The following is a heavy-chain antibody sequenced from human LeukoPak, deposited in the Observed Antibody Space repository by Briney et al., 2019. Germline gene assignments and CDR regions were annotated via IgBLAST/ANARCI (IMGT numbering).Heavy chain of an antibody. J-gene: IGHJ1*01. D-gene: IGHD3-10*01. CDR1: GFTFSSYW. CDR2: IKQDGSEK. CDR3: ARGGVILSFGEEGEYFQH. V-gene: IGHV3-7*01. Sequence: PGGSLRLSCAASGFTFSSYWMSWVRQAPGKGLEWVANIKQDGSEKYYVDSVKGRFTISRDNAKNSLYLQMNSLRAEDTAVYYCARGGVILSFGEEGEYFQHWGQGTLVTVSS.